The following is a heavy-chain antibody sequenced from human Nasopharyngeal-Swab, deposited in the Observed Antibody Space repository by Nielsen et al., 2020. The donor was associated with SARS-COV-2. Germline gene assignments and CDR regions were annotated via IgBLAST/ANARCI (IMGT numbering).Heavy chain of an antibody. CDR1: GITFSSYE. CDR2: ISSSGSTI. J-gene: IGHJ4*02. V-gene: IGHV3-48*03. D-gene: IGHD3-10*01. Sequence: GESLKISCAASGITFSSYEMNWVRQAPGKGLEWVSYISSSGSTIYYADSVKGRFTISRDNAKNSLYLQMNSLRAEDTAVYYCASGKGYYYGSGTFDYWGQGTLVTVSS. CDR3: ASGKGYYYGSGTFDY.